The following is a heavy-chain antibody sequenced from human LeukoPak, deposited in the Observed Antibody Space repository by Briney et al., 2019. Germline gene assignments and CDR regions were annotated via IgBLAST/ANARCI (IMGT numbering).Heavy chain of an antibody. J-gene: IGHJ4*02. CDR1: GFTFSSYA. V-gene: IGHV3-30-3*01. CDR2: ISYDGSNK. Sequence: GGSLRLSCAASGFTFSSYAMHWVRQAPGKGLEWVAVISYDGSNKYYADSVKGRFTISRDNSKNTLYLQMNSLRAEDTAVYYCARAEGAPAAGTRYFDYWGQGTLVTVSS. D-gene: IGHD6-13*01. CDR3: ARAEGAPAAGTRYFDY.